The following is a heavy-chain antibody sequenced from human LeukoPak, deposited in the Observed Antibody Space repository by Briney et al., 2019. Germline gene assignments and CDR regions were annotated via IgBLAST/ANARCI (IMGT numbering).Heavy chain of an antibody. J-gene: IGHJ4*02. D-gene: IGHD3-16*02. CDR1: GFTFSSYG. V-gene: IGHV3-33*01. CDR2: IWYDGSNK. CDR3: ARGEGDYVWGSYRPFDY. Sequence: PGGSLRLSCAASGFTFSSYGMHWVRQAPGKGLEWVAVIWYDGSNKYYADSVKGRFIISRDNSKNTLYLQMNSLRAEDTAVYYCARGEGDYVWGSYRPFDYWGQGTLVTVSS.